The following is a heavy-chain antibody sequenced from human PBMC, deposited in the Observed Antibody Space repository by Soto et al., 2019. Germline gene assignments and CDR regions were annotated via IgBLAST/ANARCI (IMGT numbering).Heavy chain of an antibody. V-gene: IGHV4-34*01. CDR1: GGSFSGYY. D-gene: IGHD5-12*01. J-gene: IGHJ3*02. CDR3: ARWGYSGYDDAFDI. CDR2: INHSGST. Sequence: QVQLQQWGAGLLKPSETLSLTCAVYGGSFSGYYWSWIRQPPGKGLEWIGEINHSGSTNYNPSLKSRVTISVDTSKNQFSLERSSVTAADTAVYYCARWGYSGYDDAFDIWGQGTMVTVSS.